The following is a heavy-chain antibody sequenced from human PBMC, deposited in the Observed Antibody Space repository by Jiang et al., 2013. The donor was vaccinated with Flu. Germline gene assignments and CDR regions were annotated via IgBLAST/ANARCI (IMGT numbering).Heavy chain of an antibody. CDR1: GFTFDDYA. V-gene: IGHV3-9*01. D-gene: IGHD3-3*01. Sequence: VQLVESGGGLVQPGRSLRLSCAASGFTFDDYAMHWVRQPPGKGLEWVSGIWWNSATIGYADSVKGRFTISRDNAKNSLYLQMNSLRAEDTALYYCAKDIRHGTYDLGHWDYYGMDVWG. CDR3: AKDIRHGTYDLGHWDYYGMDV. CDR2: IWWNSATI. J-gene: IGHJ6*01.